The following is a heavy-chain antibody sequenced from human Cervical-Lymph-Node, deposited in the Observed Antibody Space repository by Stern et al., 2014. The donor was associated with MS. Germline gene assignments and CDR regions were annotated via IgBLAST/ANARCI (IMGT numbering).Heavy chain of an antibody. D-gene: IGHD3/OR15-3a*01. CDR2: IYYSGAT. CDR1: GGSVSSNRYY. Sequence: VQLVESGPGLVKPSETLSLACSISGGSVSSNRYYWGWIRQPPGKGLEWIGIIYYSGATFYNPSLKSRVSISLATPKNPFSLSLSSGTAADTAVYYCGRAGLDDTFDVWGQGTMVTVSS. CDR3: GRAGLDDTFDV. V-gene: IGHV4-39*01. J-gene: IGHJ3*01.